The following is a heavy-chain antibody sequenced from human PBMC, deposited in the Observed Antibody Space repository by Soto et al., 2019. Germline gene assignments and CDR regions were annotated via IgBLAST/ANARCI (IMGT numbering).Heavy chain of an antibody. CDR3: ARDLAGLTTVLYFYGMDV. Sequence: ASVKVSCKASGYTFTNYYIYLVRLAPGQGLEWMGIINSGGGSTSYAQKFQGRVTMTRDTSTSTVYMELSSLRSEDAAVYYCARDLAGLTTVLYFYGMDVWGQGTTVTVS. CDR2: INSGGGST. J-gene: IGHJ6*02. D-gene: IGHD4-4*01. CDR1: GYTFTNYY. V-gene: IGHV1-46*01.